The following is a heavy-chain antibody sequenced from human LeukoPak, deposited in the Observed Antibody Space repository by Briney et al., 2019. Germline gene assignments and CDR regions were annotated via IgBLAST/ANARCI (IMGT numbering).Heavy chain of an antibody. CDR3: SRLTLSGGSPFDP. CDR2: IYSGDSGI. J-gene: IGHJ5*02. D-gene: IGHD1-26*01. Sequence: GESLKIFCKASGYSFTSYWIAWVRQMPGKGLEWMGPIYSGDSGIRYRPPLQRQVHISPSKPSHTTDLPRSSVKDSDNAMYYCSRLTLSGGSPFDPWRQGALVTVSS. CDR1: GYSFTSYW. V-gene: IGHV5-51*01.